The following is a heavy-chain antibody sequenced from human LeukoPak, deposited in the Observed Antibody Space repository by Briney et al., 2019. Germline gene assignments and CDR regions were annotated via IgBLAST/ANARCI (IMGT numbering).Heavy chain of an antibody. Sequence: GGSLRLSCAASGFTFSSYAMSWVRQAPGKGLEWVSAISGSGGSTYYADSVKGRFTISRDNSKNTLYLQMNSLRAEDTAVYYCAKERGYCSSTSCSPGFDPWGQGTLVTASS. CDR2: ISGSGGST. J-gene: IGHJ5*02. D-gene: IGHD2-2*01. V-gene: IGHV3-23*01. CDR1: GFTFSSYA. CDR3: AKERGYCSSTSCSPGFDP.